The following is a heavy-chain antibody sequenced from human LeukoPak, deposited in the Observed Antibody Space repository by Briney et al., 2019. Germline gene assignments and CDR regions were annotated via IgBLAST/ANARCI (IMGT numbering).Heavy chain of an antibody. CDR3: ARYSSGWYVSWFDP. J-gene: IGHJ5*02. Sequence: ASVKVSCKASGCTFTSYDINWVRQATGQGLEWMGWMNPNSGNTGYAQKFQGRVTMTRNTSISTAYMELSSLRSEDTAVYYCARYSSGWYVSWFDPWGQGTLVTVSS. CDR1: GCTFTSYD. V-gene: IGHV1-8*01. CDR2: MNPNSGNT. D-gene: IGHD6-19*01.